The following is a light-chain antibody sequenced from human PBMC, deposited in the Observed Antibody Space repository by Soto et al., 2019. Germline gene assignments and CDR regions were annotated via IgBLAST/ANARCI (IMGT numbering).Light chain of an antibody. V-gene: IGLV2-8*01. J-gene: IGLJ3*02. CDR3: SSYAGSNRVM. CDR2: DVS. Sequence: QSALTQPPSASGSPGQSVTISCTGTSSDISAYNFVCWYQQHPGKAPQLMIYDVSKRPSGVPDRFSGSKSGNTASLTVSGLQAEDEADYYCSSYAGSNRVMFGGGTKLTVL. CDR1: SSDISAYNF.